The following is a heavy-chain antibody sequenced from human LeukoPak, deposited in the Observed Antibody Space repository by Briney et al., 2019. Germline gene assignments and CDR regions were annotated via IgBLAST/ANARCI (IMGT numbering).Heavy chain of an antibody. CDR1: GYTFTSYY. CDR3: ARCTCIAGLGYYGMDV. Sequence: GASVKVSCKASGYTFTSYYMHWVRQAPGQGLEWMGIINPSGGSTSYAQKFQGRVTMTRDTSTSTVYMELSSLRSEDTAVYYCARCTCIAGLGYYGMDVWGPGTTVTVSS. V-gene: IGHV1-46*01. CDR2: INPSGGST. D-gene: IGHD6-13*01. J-gene: IGHJ6*02.